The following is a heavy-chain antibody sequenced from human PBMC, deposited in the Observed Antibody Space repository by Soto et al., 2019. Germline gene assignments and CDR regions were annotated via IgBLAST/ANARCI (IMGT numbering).Heavy chain of an antibody. CDR2: VSSDGSS. CDR3: ARDTLGGAYDFWH. J-gene: IGHJ4*02. V-gene: IGHV3-66*01. Sequence: EVQLVESGGGLVQPGWSLRLSCASSGITVTGWFMTGVRQAPGKGREWVSVVSSDGSSYYADSGKVRLIIYREISKNTLFLEMKRLRVEDTAVYYCARDTLGGAYDFWHGGQGTRVTVSS. D-gene: IGHD3-3*01. CDR1: GITVTGWF.